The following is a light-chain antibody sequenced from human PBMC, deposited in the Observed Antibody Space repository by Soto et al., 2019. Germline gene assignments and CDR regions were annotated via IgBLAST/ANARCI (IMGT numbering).Light chain of an antibody. J-gene: IGKJ4*01. CDR3: MQALQTPRT. CDR2: LGS. CDR1: QSVLHSNGYNY. Sequence: DIVMTQSPLSLPVTPGEPACVSCRSSQSVLHSNGYNYLDWYLQKPGQSPQLPIYLGSNRASGVPDRFSGSGSGTDFTLKISRVEAEDVGVYYCMQALQTPRTFGGGTKVDIK. V-gene: IGKV2-28*01.